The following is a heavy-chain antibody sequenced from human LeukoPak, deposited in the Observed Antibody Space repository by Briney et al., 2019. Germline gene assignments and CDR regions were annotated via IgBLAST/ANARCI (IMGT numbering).Heavy chain of an antibody. CDR2: IWYDGSNK. Sequence: AGGSLRLSCAASGFTFSSYGMHWVRQAPGKGVEWVAVIWYDGSNKYYADSVKGRFTISRDNSKNTLYLQMNSLRAEDTAVYYCAKDRSQRGSLDYWGQGTLVTVSS. CDR3: AKDRSQRGSLDY. J-gene: IGHJ4*02. V-gene: IGHV3-33*06. CDR1: GFTFSSYG. D-gene: IGHD5-12*01.